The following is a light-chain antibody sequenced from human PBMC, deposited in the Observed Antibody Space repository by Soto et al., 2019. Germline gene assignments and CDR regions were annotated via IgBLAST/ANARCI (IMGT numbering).Light chain of an antibody. V-gene: IGLV7-46*01. CDR1: TGAVTSGHY. Sequence: QAVVTQEPSLTVSPGGTVTLTCGSNTGAVTSGHYPYWFQQKPGQAPRTLIYDTSNKHSWTPARFSGSLLGGKAALTLSGAQPEDEAEYYCLLSHCGPRVFGGGTKMTVL. CDR2: DTS. J-gene: IGLJ2*01. CDR3: LLSHCGPRV.